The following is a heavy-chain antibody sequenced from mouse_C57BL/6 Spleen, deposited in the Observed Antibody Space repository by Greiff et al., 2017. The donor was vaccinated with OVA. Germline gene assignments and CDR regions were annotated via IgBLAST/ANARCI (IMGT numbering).Heavy chain of an antibody. CDR3: AREGLYYDYDQDVDY. CDR2: INPNNGGT. CDR1: GYTFTDYN. V-gene: IGHV1-22*01. Sequence: EVHLVESGPELVKPGASVKMSCKASGYTFTDYNMHWVKQSHGKSLEWIGYINPNNGGTSYNQKFKGKATLTVNKSSSTAYMELRSLTSEDSAVSYCAREGLYYDYDQDVDYWGQGTSVTVSS. J-gene: IGHJ4*01. D-gene: IGHD2-4*01.